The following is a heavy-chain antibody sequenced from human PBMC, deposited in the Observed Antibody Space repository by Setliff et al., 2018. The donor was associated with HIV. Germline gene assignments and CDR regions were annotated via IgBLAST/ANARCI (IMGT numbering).Heavy chain of an antibody. CDR1: GYAFIHYD. Sequence: ASVKVSCKASGYAFIHYDINWVRQAPGQGLEWLGWMNPNNGHTAFAQKFQGRVAMVRDTSTSTAFMEVNSLTFDDTAIYYCARGFTNIEMATTYSYYMDVWGMGTAVTVSS. V-gene: IGHV1-8*02. CDR3: ARGFTNIEMATTYSYYMDV. CDR2: MNPNNGHT. D-gene: IGHD1-1*01. J-gene: IGHJ6*03.